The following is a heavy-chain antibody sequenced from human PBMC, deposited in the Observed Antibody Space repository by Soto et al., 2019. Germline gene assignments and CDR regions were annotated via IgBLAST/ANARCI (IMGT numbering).Heavy chain of an antibody. D-gene: IGHD5-18*01. CDR1: GYTFTSYG. CDR3: ARPGYSFGWDDAFDI. J-gene: IGHJ3*02. Sequence: QVQLVQSGAEMKTPGASVKVSSKASGYTFTSYGINWVRQAPGQGLEWMGWISAYNGNTNYAQKVQGRVTMTTDTSTSTAYMELRSLRSDDTAVYYCARPGYSFGWDDAFDIWGQGTMVTVSS. V-gene: IGHV1-18*04. CDR2: ISAYNGNT.